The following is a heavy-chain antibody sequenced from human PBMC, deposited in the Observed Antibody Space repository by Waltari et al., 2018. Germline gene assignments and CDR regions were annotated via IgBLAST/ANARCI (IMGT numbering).Heavy chain of an antibody. J-gene: IGHJ1*01. CDR1: GGSFSGYY. CDR3: ARGPIAVASEYFQH. CDR2: INHSGST. V-gene: IGHV4-34*01. D-gene: IGHD6-19*01. Sequence: QVQLQQWGACMLKPSETLSLTSAVYGGSFSGYYWSWIRQPPGKGLEWIGEINHSGSTNYNTSLKVRVTISVDTSKNQFSLKLSAVTAADTAVYYCARGPIAVASEYFQHWGQGTLVTVSS.